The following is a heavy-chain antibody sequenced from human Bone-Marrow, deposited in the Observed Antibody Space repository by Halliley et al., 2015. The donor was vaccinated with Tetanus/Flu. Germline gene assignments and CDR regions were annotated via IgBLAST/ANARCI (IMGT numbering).Heavy chain of an antibody. Sequence: SLRLSCAASGFTFSGSTIHWVRQASGKGLEWVGRIRGKGNNYATAYGESVKGRFTVSRDDSKNTAYLQMNSLKTEDTAVYYCTRRADIGVLGLWGQGTLVTVSS. CDR2: IRGKGNNYAT. CDR3: TRRADIGVLGL. D-gene: IGHD5-12*01. J-gene: IGHJ4*02. CDR1: GFTFSGST. V-gene: IGHV3-73*01.